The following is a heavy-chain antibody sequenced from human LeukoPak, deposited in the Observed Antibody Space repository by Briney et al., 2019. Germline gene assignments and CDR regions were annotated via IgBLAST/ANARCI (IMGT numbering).Heavy chain of an antibody. CDR2: IYNNGDT. CDR3: VRAVSTKGEF. CDR1: GASVRSNSYY. J-gene: IGHJ4*02. Sequence: PSETLSLTCAVSGASVRSNSYYWAWIRQPPGKGLEWIGSIYNNGDTYYSPSLKSRVTTSVDTSMNHLSLQLRSVTAGDTAVYYCVRAVSTKGEFWGQGTLVTVSS. D-gene: IGHD2-2*01. V-gene: IGHV4-39*01.